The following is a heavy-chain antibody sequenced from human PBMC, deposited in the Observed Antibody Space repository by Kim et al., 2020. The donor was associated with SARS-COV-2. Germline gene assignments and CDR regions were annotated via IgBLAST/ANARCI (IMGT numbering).Heavy chain of an antibody. CDR2: VYTSGST. V-gene: IGHV4-4*07. Sequence: SQTLSLTCTASGGSISGYYWSWIRQPAGKGPEWIGHVYTSGSTQYNPSLRSRVTTSVDASKNQFSLKMSSVTAADTAVYYCARGGASSKYFDLWGRGTLVTVSS. J-gene: IGHJ2*01. D-gene: IGHD2-2*01. CDR3: ARGGASSKYFDL. CDR1: GGSISGYY.